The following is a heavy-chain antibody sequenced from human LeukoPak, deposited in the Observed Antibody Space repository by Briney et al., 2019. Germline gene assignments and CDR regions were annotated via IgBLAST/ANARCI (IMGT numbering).Heavy chain of an antibody. D-gene: IGHD3-10*01. J-gene: IGHJ5*02. CDR3: ARDLRPFGELIYNWFDP. V-gene: IGHV4-59*01. CDR1: GGSISSYY. CDR2: IYYSGST. Sequence: SETLSLTCTVSGGSISSYYWSWIRQPPGKGLEWIGYIYYSGSTNYNPSLKSRVTISVDTSKSQFSLRLSSVTAADTAVYYCARDLRPFGELIYNWFDPWGQGTLVIVSS.